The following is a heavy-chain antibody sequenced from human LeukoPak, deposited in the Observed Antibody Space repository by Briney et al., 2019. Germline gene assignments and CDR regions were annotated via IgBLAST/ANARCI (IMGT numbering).Heavy chain of an antibody. Sequence: GRSLRLSCAASGFTFSSYGMHSVRQAPGKGLEWVAVISYDGSNKYYADSVKGRFTISRDNSKNTLYLQVNNLRPEDTAVYHCAKAGYSSNWADDRYIGSCDSWGQGTLVTVSS. V-gene: IGHV3-30*18. CDR1: GFTFSSYG. CDR3: AKAGYSSNWADDRYIGSCDS. D-gene: IGHD6-13*01. CDR2: ISYDGSNK. J-gene: IGHJ4*02.